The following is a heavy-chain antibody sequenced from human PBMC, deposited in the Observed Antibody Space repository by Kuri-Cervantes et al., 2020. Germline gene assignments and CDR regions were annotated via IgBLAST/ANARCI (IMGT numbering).Heavy chain of an antibody. J-gene: IGHJ3*02. CDR2: INHSGST. D-gene: IGHD1-1*01. Sequence: GSLRLSCAVYGGSFSGYYWSWIRQPPGKGLEWIGEINHSGSTNYNPSLKSRVTISVDTSKNQFSLKLSSVTAADTAVYYFARQNQLVINAFEKWGQGTKVTVSS. V-gene: IGHV4-34*01. CDR1: GGSFSGYY. CDR3: ARQNQLVINAFEK.